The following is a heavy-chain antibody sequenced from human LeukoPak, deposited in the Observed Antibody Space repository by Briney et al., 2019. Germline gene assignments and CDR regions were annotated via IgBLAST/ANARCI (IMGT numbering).Heavy chain of an antibody. CDR3: ARDEVEACSGGSCYFDY. CDR2: ISSSSSYI. V-gene: IGHV3-21*01. D-gene: IGHD2-15*01. J-gene: IGHJ4*02. CDR1: GFTFSSYS. Sequence: GGSLRLSCAASGFTFSSYSMNWVRQAPGKGLEWVSSISSSSSYIYYADSVKGRFTISRDNAKNSPYLQMNSLRAEDTAVYYCARDEVEACSGGSCYFDYWGQGTLVTVSS.